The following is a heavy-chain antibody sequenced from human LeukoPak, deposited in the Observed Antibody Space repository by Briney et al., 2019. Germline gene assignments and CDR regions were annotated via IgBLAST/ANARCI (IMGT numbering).Heavy chain of an antibody. CDR2: IKQDGSEK. D-gene: IGHD2-2*01. V-gene: IGHV3-7*01. CDR1: GFTFSSYW. CDR3: AREPIVVVPAAMMDNWFDP. Sequence: GGSLRLSCAASGFTFSSYWMSWVRQAPGKGLEWVGNIKQDGSEKYYVDSVKGRFTISRDNAKNSLYLQMNSLRAEDTAVYYCAREPIVVVPAAMMDNWFDPWGQGTLVTVSS. J-gene: IGHJ5*02.